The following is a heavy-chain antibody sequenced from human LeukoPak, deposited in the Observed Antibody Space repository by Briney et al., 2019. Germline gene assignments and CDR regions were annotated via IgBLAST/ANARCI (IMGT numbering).Heavy chain of an antibody. V-gene: IGHV3-48*03. Sequence: GGSLRLSCAASGFTFSSYEMNWVRQAPGKGLEWVLYISSSGSTIYYADSVKGRFTISRDNAKNSLYLQMNSLRAEDTAVYYCARDGDYDILTGPWGQGTLVTVSS. J-gene: IGHJ4*02. D-gene: IGHD3-9*01. CDR3: ARDGDYDILTGP. CDR1: GFTFSSYE. CDR2: ISSSGSTI.